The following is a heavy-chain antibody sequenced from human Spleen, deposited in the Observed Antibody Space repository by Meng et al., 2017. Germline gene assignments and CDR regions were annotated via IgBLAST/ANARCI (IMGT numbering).Heavy chain of an antibody. Sequence: GESLKISCAASGFTVSSNYMSWVRQAPGKGLEWVSAISGSGGSTYYADSVKGRFTISRDNSKNTLYLQMNSLRAEDTAVYYCAKSIMITFGGVIEESYYFDYWGQGTLVTVSS. D-gene: IGHD3-16*02. CDR1: GFTVSSNY. V-gene: IGHV3-23*01. J-gene: IGHJ4*02. CDR2: ISGSGGST. CDR3: AKSIMITFGGVIEESYYFDY.